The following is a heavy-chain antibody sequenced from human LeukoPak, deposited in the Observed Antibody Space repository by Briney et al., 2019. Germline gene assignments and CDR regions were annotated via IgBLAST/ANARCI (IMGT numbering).Heavy chain of an antibody. D-gene: IGHD3-10*01. Sequence: GGSLRLSCAASGFTFSSYAMSWVRQAPGKGLEWVSAISGSGGSTYYADSVKGRFTISRDNSKNALYLQMNSLRAEDTAVYYCAKTVRGVIAPSDYWGQGTLITVSS. CDR3: AKTVRGVIAPSDY. J-gene: IGHJ4*02. V-gene: IGHV3-23*01. CDR1: GFTFSSYA. CDR2: ISGSGGST.